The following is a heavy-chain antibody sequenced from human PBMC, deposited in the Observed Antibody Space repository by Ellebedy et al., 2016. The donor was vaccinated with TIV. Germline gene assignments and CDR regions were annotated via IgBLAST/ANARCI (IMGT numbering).Heavy chain of an antibody. D-gene: IGHD3-10*01. CDR3: ARAVMVRGVIITLDY. CDR2: INPNSGGT. CDR1: GYTFTSYY. Sequence: ASVKVSCKASGYTFTSYYMHWVRQAPGQGLEWMGWINPNSGGTNYAQKFQGWVTMTRDTSISTAYMELSRLRSDDTAVYYCARAVMVRGVIITLDYWGQGTLVTVSS. V-gene: IGHV1-2*04. J-gene: IGHJ4*02.